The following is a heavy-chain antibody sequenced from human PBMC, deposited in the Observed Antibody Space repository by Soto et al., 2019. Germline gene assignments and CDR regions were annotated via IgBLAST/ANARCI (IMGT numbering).Heavy chain of an antibody. CDR2: IYYSGST. D-gene: IGHD1-7*01. Sequence: LSLTCTVSGGSISSSRYYWGWIRQPPGRGLEWIGSIYYSGSTYYNPSLKSRVTISVDTSKNQFSLKLSSVTAADTAVYYCPRGKPLHPNRNYVYWFDPRGQGTLVAVSS. CDR3: PRGKPLHPNRNYVYWFDP. J-gene: IGHJ5*02. V-gene: IGHV4-39*01. CDR1: GGSISSSRYY.